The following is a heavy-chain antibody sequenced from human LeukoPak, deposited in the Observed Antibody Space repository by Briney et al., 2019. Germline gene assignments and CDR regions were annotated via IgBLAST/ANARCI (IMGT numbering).Heavy chain of an antibody. Sequence: SETLSLTCTVSGGSISSGSYYWSWIRQPAGKGLEWIGRIYTIGSTNYNPSLKSRVTISVDTSKNQFSLKLSSVTAADTAVYYCARDRGPGYFDYWGQGTLVTASS. V-gene: IGHV4-61*02. CDR1: GGSISSGSYY. D-gene: IGHD3-10*01. CDR3: ARDRGPGYFDY. CDR2: IYTIGST. J-gene: IGHJ4*02.